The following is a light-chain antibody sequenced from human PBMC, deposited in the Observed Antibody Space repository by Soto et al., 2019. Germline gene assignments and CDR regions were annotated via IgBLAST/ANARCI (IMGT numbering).Light chain of an antibody. CDR2: EVI. J-gene: IGLJ1*01. V-gene: IGLV2-23*02. CDR3: YTYAGSSSFV. CDR1: SSDVGNYNL. Sequence: QSALTQPASVSGSPGQSITISCTGTSSDVGNYNLVSWYQHHPGKAPKLMIYEVIKRPSGASNRFSGSKSGNTASLTISGLQAEDEADYYCYTYAGSSSFVFGTGTKVTVL.